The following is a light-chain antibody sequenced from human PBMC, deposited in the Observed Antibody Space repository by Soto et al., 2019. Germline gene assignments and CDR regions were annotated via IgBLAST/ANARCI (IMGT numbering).Light chain of an antibody. J-gene: IGLJ1*01. V-gene: IGLV2-14*01. Sequence: QSVLTQPASVSGSPGQSITISCSGTSSDIGTYDHVAWFQQLPGKTPKLVIYSVSDRPSGVSYRFSGSKPGNTASLTISGLQADDEADYYCISYTVSRSYVFGPGTKVTVL. CDR3: ISYTVSRSYV. CDR2: SVS. CDR1: SSDIGTYDH.